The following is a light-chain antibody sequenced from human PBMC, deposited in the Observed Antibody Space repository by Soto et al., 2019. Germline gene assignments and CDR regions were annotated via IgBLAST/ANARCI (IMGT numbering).Light chain of an antibody. CDR3: HQTFSSPRT. J-gene: IGKJ1*01. Sequence: IDMTQSPSSLSASVGDKVTITCRASQSVYAFLSWYHHKSGRAPSLLIYEASILHSGVPSRFSGSGSGTNFTLTIDGLQPEDFATYYCHQTFSSPRTFGPGTKV. V-gene: IGKV1-39*01. CDR1: QSVYAF. CDR2: EAS.